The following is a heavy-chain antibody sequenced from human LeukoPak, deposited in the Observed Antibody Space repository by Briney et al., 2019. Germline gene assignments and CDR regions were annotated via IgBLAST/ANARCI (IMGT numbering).Heavy chain of an antibody. CDR2: IYYCGST. CDR1: GGSISSSSYY. V-gene: IGHV4-39*01. D-gene: IGHD6-19*01. CDR3: ANLAYSSGWYFDY. J-gene: IGHJ4*02. Sequence: SETLSLTCIVSGGSISSSSYYWGWIRQPPGKGLEWIGKIYYCGSTYYNPSLKSRVTISVDTSKNQFSLKLTSVTAADTAVYYCANLAYSSGWYFDYWGQGTPVTVSS.